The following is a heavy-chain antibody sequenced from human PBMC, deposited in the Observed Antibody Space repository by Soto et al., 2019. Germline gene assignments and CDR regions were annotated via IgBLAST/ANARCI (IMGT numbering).Heavy chain of an antibody. CDR2: IIPIFGTA. J-gene: IGHJ4*02. CDR3: TQGYYGAGRHYGFAY. D-gene: IGHD3-10*01. CDR1: GGTFSSYA. V-gene: IGHV1-69*13. Sequence: SVKVSCKASGGTFSSYAISWVRQAPGQGLEWMGGIIPIFGTANYAQKFQGRVTITADESTSTAYMELSSLRSEDTAVYYCTQGYYGAGRHYGFAYWGQRTLVPVSS.